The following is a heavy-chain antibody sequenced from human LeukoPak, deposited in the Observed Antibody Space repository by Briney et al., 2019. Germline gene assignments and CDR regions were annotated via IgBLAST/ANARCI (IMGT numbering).Heavy chain of an antibody. CDR1: GGSISSGGYS. CDR3: ARGRGPYYYGMDV. V-gene: IGHV4-30-2*01. D-gene: IGHD3-10*01. J-gene: IGHJ6*02. Sequence: SQTLSLTCAVSGGSISSGGYSWSWIRQPPGKGPEWIGYIYHSGSTYYNPSLKSRVTISVDRSKNQFSLKLSSVTAADTAVYYCARGRGPYYYGMDVWGQGTTVTVSS. CDR2: IYHSGST.